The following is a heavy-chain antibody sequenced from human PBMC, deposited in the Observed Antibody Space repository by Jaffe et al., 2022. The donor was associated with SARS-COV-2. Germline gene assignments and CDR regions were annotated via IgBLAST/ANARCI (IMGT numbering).Heavy chain of an antibody. CDR3: ARDWWTTVIVPYLH. Sequence: EVQLVESGGGLVQPGGSLRLSCAASGFTFSSYSMNWVRQAPGKGLEWVSYISSSSSTIYYADSVKGRFTISRDNAKNSVFLQMNSLRAEDTAVYYCARDWWTTVIVPYLHWGQGTLVTVSS. CDR2: ISSSSSTI. J-gene: IGHJ4*02. V-gene: IGHV3-48*01. D-gene: IGHD4-17*01. CDR1: GFTFSSYS.